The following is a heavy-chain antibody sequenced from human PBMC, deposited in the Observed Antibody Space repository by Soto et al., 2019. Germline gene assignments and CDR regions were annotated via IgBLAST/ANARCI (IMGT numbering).Heavy chain of an antibody. D-gene: IGHD2-21*01. J-gene: IGHJ6*02. CDR2: IFYTGTT. CDR1: GDSISSGGYY. CDR3: ARERVRRDNKSYGMDV. V-gene: IGHV4-31*03. Sequence: PSETLSLTCTVSGDSISSGGYYWSWIRQHPGKGLEWIGYIFYTGTTYYNPSLKSRVSISVDTSKNQFSLKLTSVTAADTAIYYCARERVRRDNKSYGMDVWGQGTTVTVS.